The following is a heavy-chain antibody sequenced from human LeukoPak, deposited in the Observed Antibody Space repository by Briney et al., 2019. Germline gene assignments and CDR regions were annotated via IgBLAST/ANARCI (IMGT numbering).Heavy chain of an antibody. V-gene: IGHV4-59*01. J-gene: IGHJ2*01. CDR2: IYYSGSP. D-gene: IGHD1-14*01. Sequence: PSETRSLTCTVSGGSLSSFYWSWIRQPPGKGLGWVGYIYYSGSPNYNPSLKSRFTISVDTSKNQFSLKLSSVTAADTAVYYCATRTLTYWYFDLWGRGTLVTVSS. CDR3: ATRTLTYWYFDL. CDR1: GGSLSSFY.